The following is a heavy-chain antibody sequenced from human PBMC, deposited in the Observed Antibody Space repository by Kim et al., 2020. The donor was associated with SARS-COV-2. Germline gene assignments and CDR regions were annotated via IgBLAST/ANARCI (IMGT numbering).Heavy chain of an antibody. J-gene: IGHJ3*02. CDR1: GGSISSGGYY. V-gene: IGHV4-31*03. CDR3: ARAPDVLVIAISAFDI. D-gene: IGHD2-21*01. CDR2: IYYSGST. Sequence: SETLSLTCTVSGGSISSGGYYWSWIRQHPGKGLEWIGYIYYSGSTYYNPSLKSRVTISVDTSKNQFSLKLSSVTAADTAVYYCARAPDVLVIAISAFDIWGQGTMVTVSS.